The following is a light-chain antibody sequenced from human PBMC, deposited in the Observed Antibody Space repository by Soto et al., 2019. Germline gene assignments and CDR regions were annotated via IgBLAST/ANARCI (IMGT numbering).Light chain of an antibody. J-gene: IGKJ4*01. Sequence: EVVLTQTPGTLSLSPGERATLSCRASQTIGGSYLAWYQQKPGQAPRLLIYETITTATGLPDLFSGSGSGTDFPLTISRLELEDFAVYHCQQYGSTPLTFGGGTKVDIK. CDR2: ETI. CDR3: QQYGSTPLT. CDR1: QTIGGSY. V-gene: IGKV3-20*01.